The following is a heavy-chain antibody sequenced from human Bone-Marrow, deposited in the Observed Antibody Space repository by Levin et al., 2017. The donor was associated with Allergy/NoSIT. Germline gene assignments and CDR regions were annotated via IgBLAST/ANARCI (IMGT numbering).Heavy chain of an antibody. V-gene: IGHV4-34*01. CDR3: ARMRRGAWTYFVYDHFDY. CDR1: GGSFSGYY. J-gene: IGHJ4*02. CDR2: INHSGST. Sequence: GSLRLSCAVYGGSFSGYYWSWIRQPPGKGLEWIGEINHSGSTNYNPSLKSRVTISVDTSKNQFSLKLSSVTAADTAVYYCARMRRGAWTYFVYDHFDYWGQGTLVTVSS. D-gene: IGHD3-9*01.